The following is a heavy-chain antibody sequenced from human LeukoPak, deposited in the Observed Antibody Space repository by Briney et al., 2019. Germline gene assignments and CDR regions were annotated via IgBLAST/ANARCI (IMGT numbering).Heavy chain of an antibody. D-gene: IGHD3-22*01. J-gene: IGHJ6*03. V-gene: IGHV1-18*01. Sequence: ASVKVSCKASGYTFTNYGISWVRQAPGQGLEWMGWISAYNGNTNYAQKFQERVTMTTDTTTSTAYMELRSLRSDDTAVYYCTRYYDSTGYFYYYYYMDVWGKGTTVTVSS. CDR1: GYTFTNYG. CDR3: TRYYDSTGYFYYYYYMDV. CDR2: ISAYNGNT.